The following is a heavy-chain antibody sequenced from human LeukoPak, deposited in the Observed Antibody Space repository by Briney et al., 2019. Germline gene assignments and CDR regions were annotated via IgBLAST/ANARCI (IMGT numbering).Heavy chain of an antibody. CDR1: GASISSASYY. Sequence: SETLSPTCTVSGASISSASYYWAWIRQPPGKGLEWIASMHYTGSTYFNPSLKSRVTISVDTSKNQFSLNLNSVTAADTAVYYCARDPRQGGDFWSATNWFDPWGQGTLVTVSS. CDR3: ARDPRQGGDFWSATNWFDP. V-gene: IGHV4-39*07. CDR2: MHYTGST. J-gene: IGHJ5*02. D-gene: IGHD3-3*01.